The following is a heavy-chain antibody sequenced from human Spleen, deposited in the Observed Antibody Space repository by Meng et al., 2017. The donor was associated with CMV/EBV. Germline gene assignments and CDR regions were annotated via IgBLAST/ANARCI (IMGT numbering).Heavy chain of an antibody. J-gene: IGHJ4*02. CDR2: ISSSSSYR. D-gene: IGHD3-22*01. V-gene: IGHV3-21*01. CDR3: ARDLAPQSDYYDSSGYYYLPKGFDY. Sequence: WVRQEPGKGLEWLSSISSSSSYRYHADSMKGRFTVSRDNAKNSVYLKMNSLRAEDTAVYYCARDLAPQSDYYDSSGYYYLPKGFDYWGQGTLVTVSS.